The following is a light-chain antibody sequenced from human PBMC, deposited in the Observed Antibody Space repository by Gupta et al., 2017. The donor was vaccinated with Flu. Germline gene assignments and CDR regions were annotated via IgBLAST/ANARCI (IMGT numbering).Light chain of an antibody. Sequence: PSSLSASVGDRVTSTCRARQSISTYLNWYQQKPGKAPKLLIYAASNLQSGVPSRFSGSGSGTDFTLTISRLQPEDFATYYCQQSDSSPYTFGQGTKLEIK. CDR2: AAS. J-gene: IGKJ2*01. CDR1: QSISTY. V-gene: IGKV1-39*01. CDR3: QQSDSSPYT.